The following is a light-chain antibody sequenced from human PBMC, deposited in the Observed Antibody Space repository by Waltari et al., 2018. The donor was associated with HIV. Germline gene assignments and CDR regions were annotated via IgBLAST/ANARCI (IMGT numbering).Light chain of an antibody. CDR3: SSYTSSSTVV. CDR2: EVS. J-gene: IGLJ2*01. V-gene: IGLV2-14*01. CDR1: SSDVGGYNY. Sequence: SALTQPASVSGSPGQSITISCTGTSSDVGGYNYVSWYQQHPGKAPKLMIYEVSNRPAGVSNLFSGSKSGNTASLTISGLQAEDEADYYCSSYTSSSTVVFGGGTKLTVL.